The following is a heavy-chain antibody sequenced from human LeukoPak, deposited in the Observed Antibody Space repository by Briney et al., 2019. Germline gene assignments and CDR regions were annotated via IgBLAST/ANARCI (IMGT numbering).Heavy chain of an antibody. D-gene: IGHD3-9*01. Sequence: SETLSLTCTVSGGSISSYYWSWIRQPPGKGLEWIGYIYTSGSTNYNPSLKSRVTISVDTSKNQFSLKLGSVTAADTAVYYCARSPPDMEEYYFDYWGQGTLVTVSS. J-gene: IGHJ4*02. CDR1: GGSISSYY. V-gene: IGHV4-4*09. CDR3: ARSPPDMEEYYFDY. CDR2: IYTSGST.